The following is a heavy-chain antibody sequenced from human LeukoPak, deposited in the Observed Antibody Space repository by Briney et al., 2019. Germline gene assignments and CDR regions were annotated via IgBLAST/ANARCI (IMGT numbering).Heavy chain of an antibody. J-gene: IGHJ3*02. V-gene: IGHV4-4*07. CDR1: GVSISSYY. CDR3: ARGTVTTDAFDI. D-gene: IGHD4-17*01. Sequence: MASETLSLTCTVSGVSISSYYWSWIRQPAGKGLEWIGRIYTSGSTNYNPSLKSRVTMSVDTSKNQFSLKLSSVTAADTAVYYCARGTVTTDAFDIWGQGTMVTVSS. CDR2: IYTSGST.